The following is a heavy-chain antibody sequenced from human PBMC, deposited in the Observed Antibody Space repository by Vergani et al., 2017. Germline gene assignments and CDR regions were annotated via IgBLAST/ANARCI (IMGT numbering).Heavy chain of an antibody. J-gene: IGHJ6*02. CDR3: ARGTYYYGMDV. Sequence: QVQLQESGPGLVKPSQTLSLTCTVSGGSISSGGYYWSWIRQPPGKGLEWIGYIYYSGSTNYNPSLKSLVTISVDTSKNQFSLKLSSVTAADTAVYYCARGTYYYGMDVWGQGTTVTVSS. CDR2: IYYSGST. CDR1: GGSISSGGYY. V-gene: IGHV4-61*08.